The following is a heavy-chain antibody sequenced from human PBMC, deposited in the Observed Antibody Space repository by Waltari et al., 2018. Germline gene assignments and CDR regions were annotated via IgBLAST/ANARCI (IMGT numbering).Heavy chain of an antibody. CDR3: VKDIFRWAFDI. Sequence: EVELLESGGGLVQPGGSLRLSCTTSGFTFRGNAMGWVRQAPGKGLGFVSGIGSDLNTHYADAVKGRFTISRDNSKNTLYLQMNSLRAEDTALYYCVKDIFRWAFDIWGQGTMVTVSS. V-gene: IGHV3-23*01. D-gene: IGHD3-9*01. CDR1: GFTFRGNA. CDR2: IGSDLNT. J-gene: IGHJ3*02.